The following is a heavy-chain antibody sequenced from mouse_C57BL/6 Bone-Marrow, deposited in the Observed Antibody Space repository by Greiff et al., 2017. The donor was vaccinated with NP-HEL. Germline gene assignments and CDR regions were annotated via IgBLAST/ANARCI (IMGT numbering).Heavy chain of an antibody. V-gene: IGHV2-6-1*01. J-gene: IGHJ1*03. CDR1: GFSLTSYG. D-gene: IGHD1-1*01. CDR3: ARQGGLDYGSSWSDWYFDV. CDR2: IWSDGST. Sequence: VQLVESGPGLVAPSQSLSITCTVSGFSLTSYGVHWVRQPPGKGLEWLVVIWSDGSTTYNSALKSRLSISKDNSKSQVFLKMNSLQTDDTAMYDGARQGGLDYGSSWSDWYFDVWGTGTTVTVSS.